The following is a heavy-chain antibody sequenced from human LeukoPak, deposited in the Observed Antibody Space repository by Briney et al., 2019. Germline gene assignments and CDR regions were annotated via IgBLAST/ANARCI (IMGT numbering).Heavy chain of an antibody. CDR3: ARERVARGENFDY. Sequence: ASVKVSCKASGYTFTRYGISWVRQAPGQGLEWMGWIGTYDGNTNYAQKLQGRVTMTTDTSATTAYMELRNLRSDDTAVYYCARERVARGENFDYWGQGTLVTVSS. V-gene: IGHV1-18*04. J-gene: IGHJ4*02. CDR1: GYTFTRYG. CDR2: IGTYDGNT. D-gene: IGHD3-10*01.